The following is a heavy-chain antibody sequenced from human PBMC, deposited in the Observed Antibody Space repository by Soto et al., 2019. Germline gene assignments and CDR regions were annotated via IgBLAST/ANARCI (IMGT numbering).Heavy chain of an antibody. Sequence: SETLSLTCTVSGGSISSGGYYWSWIRQHPGKGLEWIGYIYYSGSTYYNPSLKSRVTISVDTSKNQFSLKLSSVTAADTAVYYCARGLERDGGLLFVWFDYWGQGTLVTV. D-gene: IGHD3-9*01. CDR2: IYYSGST. V-gene: IGHV4-31*03. CDR3: ARGLERDGGLLFVWFDY. CDR1: GGSISSGGYY. J-gene: IGHJ4*02.